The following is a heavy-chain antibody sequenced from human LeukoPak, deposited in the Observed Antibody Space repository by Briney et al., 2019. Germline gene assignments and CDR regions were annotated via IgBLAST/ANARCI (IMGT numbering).Heavy chain of an antibody. Sequence: SETLSLTCSVSGASFGDYYCNWIRQPPGKGLEGIGYVYNSGITNYNPSLRSRVTISVDTSKNQFSLKLNSVTAADTAVYYCARVRLSSGYSNWGQGTLVTVSS. CDR3: ARVRLSSGYSN. J-gene: IGHJ4*02. CDR2: VYNSGIT. CDR1: GASFGDYY. V-gene: IGHV4-59*01. D-gene: IGHD3-22*01.